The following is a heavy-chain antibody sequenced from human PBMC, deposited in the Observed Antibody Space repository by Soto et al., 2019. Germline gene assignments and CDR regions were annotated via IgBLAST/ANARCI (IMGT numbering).Heavy chain of an antibody. CDR2: INPSGGST. Sequence: QVQLVQSGAEVKKPGASVKLSCKSSEYTFTDYYIHWVRQAPGQGLEWMGLINPSGGSTSYPQKFQGRVTLTRDTSTITVYMELSSLRSEDTAVYYCANAAYSTSWYDFWGQGTLVTVSS. J-gene: IGHJ5*01. V-gene: IGHV1-46*01. CDR3: ANAAYSTSWYDF. D-gene: IGHD6-13*01. CDR1: EYTFTDYY.